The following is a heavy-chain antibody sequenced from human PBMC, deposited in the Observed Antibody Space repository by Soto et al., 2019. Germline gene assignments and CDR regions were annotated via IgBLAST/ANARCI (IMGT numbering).Heavy chain of an antibody. J-gene: IGHJ1*01. CDR3: ARDPSIAAAGFFQH. CDR2: ISAYNGNT. Sequence: ASVKVSCKASGYTFTSYGISWVRQAPGQGLEWMGWISAYNGNTNYAQKLQGRVTMTTDTSTSTAYMELRSLRSDDTAVYYCARDPSIAAAGFFQHWGQGTLVTVSS. CDR1: GYTFTSYG. V-gene: IGHV1-18*01. D-gene: IGHD6-13*01.